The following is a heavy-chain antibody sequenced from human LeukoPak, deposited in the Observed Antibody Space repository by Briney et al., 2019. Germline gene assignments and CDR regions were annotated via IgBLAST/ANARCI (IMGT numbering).Heavy chain of an antibody. CDR3: AREGGGYSGYEGYFDY. CDR2: ISSSSSTI. J-gene: IGHJ4*02. D-gene: IGHD5-12*01. CDR1: GFTFSSYS. V-gene: IGHV3-48*04. Sequence: GGSLRLSCAASGFTFSSYSMDWVRQAPGKGLEWVSYISSSSSTIYYADSVKGRFTISRDNAKNSLYLQMNSLRAEDTAVYYCAREGGGYSGYEGYFDYWGQGTLVTVSS.